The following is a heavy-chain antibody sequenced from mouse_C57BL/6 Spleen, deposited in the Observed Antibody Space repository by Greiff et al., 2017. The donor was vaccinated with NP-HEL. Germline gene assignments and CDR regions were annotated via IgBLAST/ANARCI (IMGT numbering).Heavy chain of an antibody. V-gene: IGHV5-6*01. J-gene: IGHJ4*01. CDR2: ISSGGSYT. CDR3: ARHVSGSNAMDY. D-gene: IGHD1-1*01. CDR1: GFTFSSYG. Sequence: DVQLVESGGDLVKPGGSLKLSCAASGFTFSSYGMSWVRQTPDKRLEWVATISSGGSYTYYPDSVKGRFTISRDNAKNTLYLQMSSLKSEDTAMYYCARHVSGSNAMDYWGQGTSVTVSS.